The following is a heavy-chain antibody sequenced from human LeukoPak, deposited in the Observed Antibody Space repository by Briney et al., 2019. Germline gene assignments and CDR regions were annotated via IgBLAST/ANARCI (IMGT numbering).Heavy chain of an antibody. Sequence: ASVKVSCKPSGYTFTHYYMHWVRQAPGQGLEWMGWINPNTGGRSSAQKFQGRVTMSTGTAITTVYMEVSWLTSDDTAIYYCARADRLHGGPYLIGPWGQGTLVTVAS. CDR2: INPNTGGR. D-gene: IGHD2-21*01. CDR3: ARADRLHGGPYLIGP. CDR1: GYTFTHYY. J-gene: IGHJ5*02. V-gene: IGHV1-2*02.